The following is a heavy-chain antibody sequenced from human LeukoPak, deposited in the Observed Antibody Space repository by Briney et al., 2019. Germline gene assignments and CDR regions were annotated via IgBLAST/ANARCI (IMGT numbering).Heavy chain of an antibody. CDR3: ARNARGNYFDY. V-gene: IGHV3-30*04. Sequence: GGSLRLSCAASGFTFSSYAMHWVRQAPGKGLEWVAVISYDGSSKYYADSVKGRFTISRDNSKNTLYLQMNSLRAEDTAVYYCARNARGNYFDYWGQGTLVTVSS. CDR1: GFTFSSYA. D-gene: IGHD1-1*01. CDR2: ISYDGSSK. J-gene: IGHJ4*02.